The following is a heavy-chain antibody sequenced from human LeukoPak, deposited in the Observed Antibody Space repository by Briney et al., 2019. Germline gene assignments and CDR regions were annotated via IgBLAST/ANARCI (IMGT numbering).Heavy chain of an antibody. D-gene: IGHD1-26*01. Sequence: PGRSLRLSCAASGFTFSSYGMHWVRQAPGKGLEWVSHITASGTAMFYADSVKGRSTISRDNAKNSLYLQMNSLRDEDTAVYYCASSGSYRFDYWGQGTLVTVSS. CDR2: ITASGTAM. J-gene: IGHJ4*02. V-gene: IGHV3-48*02. CDR1: GFTFSSYG. CDR3: ASSGSYRFDY.